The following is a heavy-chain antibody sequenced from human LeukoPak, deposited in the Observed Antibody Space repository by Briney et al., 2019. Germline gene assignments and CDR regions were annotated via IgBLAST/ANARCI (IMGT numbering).Heavy chain of an antibody. CDR1: GFTFSSYA. CDR3: AKVLYSSGFYGNY. J-gene: IGHJ4*02. CDR2: TTGSGGST. V-gene: IGHV3-23*01. D-gene: IGHD6-19*01. Sequence: PGESLRLSCAASGFTFSSYAMTWVRQAPGKGLEWVSATTGSGGSTYYADSVKGRFTISRDNSKNTLYLQMNSLRGEDTAVYYCAKVLYSSGFYGNYWGQGTLVTVSS.